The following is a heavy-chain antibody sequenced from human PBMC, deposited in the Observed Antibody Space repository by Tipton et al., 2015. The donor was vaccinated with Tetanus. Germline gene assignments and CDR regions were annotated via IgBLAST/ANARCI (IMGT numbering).Heavy chain of an antibody. D-gene: IGHD3-3*01. CDR2: IRSKAYGGTT. CDR1: GFTFGDYA. Sequence: SLRLSCTASGFTFGDYAMSWVRQAPGKGLEWVGFIRSKAYGGTTEYAASVKGRSTISRDDSKSIAYLQMNSLKTEDTAVYYCTSELRFLEWFESAWGQGTLVTVSS. V-gene: IGHV3-49*04. CDR3: TSELRFLEWFESA. J-gene: IGHJ5*02.